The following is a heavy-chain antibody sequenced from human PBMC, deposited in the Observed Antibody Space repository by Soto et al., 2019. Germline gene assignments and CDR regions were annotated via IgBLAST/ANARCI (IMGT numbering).Heavy chain of an antibody. J-gene: IGHJ6*02. D-gene: IGHD1-1*01. CDR1: GFTFSSYA. V-gene: IGHV3-23*01. CDR2: ISGSGGST. Sequence: GGSLRLSCAASGFTFSSYAMSWVRQAPGKGLEWVSAISGSGGSTYYADSVKGRFTISRDNSKNTLYLQMNSLRAEETAVYYCAKGILKLERRFVGFAKGQYYYYYGMDVWGQGTTVTVSS. CDR3: AKGILKLERRFVGFAKGQYYYYYGMDV.